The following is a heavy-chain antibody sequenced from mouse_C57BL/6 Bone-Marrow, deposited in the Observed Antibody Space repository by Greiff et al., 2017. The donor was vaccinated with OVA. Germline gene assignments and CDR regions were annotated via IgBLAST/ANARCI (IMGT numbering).Heavy chain of an antibody. J-gene: IGHJ4*01. CDR2: LNPGSGGT. CDR3: ARPRDYYAMDY. CDR1: GYAFTNYL. V-gene: IGHV1-54*01. Sequence: QVQLQQSGAELVRPGTSVKVSCKASGYAFTNYLIEWVKQRPGPGLEWIGVLNPGSGGTNYNEKFKGKATLTADKSSSTAYMQLSSLTSEDSAVYFCARPRDYYAMDYWGQGTSVTVSS.